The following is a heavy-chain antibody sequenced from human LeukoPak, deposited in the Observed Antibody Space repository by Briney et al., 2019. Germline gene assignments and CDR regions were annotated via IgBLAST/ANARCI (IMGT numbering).Heavy chain of an antibody. CDR3: ARDKGDYDTSGSLFIF. J-gene: IGHJ4*02. CDR2: IKQDGSET. V-gene: IGHV3-7*03. Sequence: PGGSLRLSCTASEFSLSDFYMDWVCQAPRKGLEWVANIKQDGSETYYVDSMKGRFTISRDNAKNSLYLQMNSLRAEDTAVYYCARDKGDYDTSGSLFIFGGQGTLVTVSS. CDR1: EFSLSDFY. D-gene: IGHD3-22*01.